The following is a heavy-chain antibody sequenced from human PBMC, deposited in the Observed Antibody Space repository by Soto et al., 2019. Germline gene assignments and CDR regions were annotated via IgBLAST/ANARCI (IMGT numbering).Heavy chain of an antibody. CDR1: GFTFDDFA. V-gene: IGHV3-9*01. J-gene: IGHJ4*02. D-gene: IGHD6-19*01. Sequence: EVQLVESGGGLVQPGRSLRLSCAASGFTFDDFAMHWVRQAPGKGLEWVAGINWRSDDRGYADSVKGRFTIFRDNAKNTLYLPLNSLRIEDTALYYCAKEMEQWLVTGVEVSWGQGTLVTVSS. CDR3: AKEMEQWLVTGVEVS. CDR2: INWRSDDR.